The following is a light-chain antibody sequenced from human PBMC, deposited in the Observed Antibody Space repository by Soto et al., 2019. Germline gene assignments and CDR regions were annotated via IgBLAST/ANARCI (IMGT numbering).Light chain of an antibody. CDR1: QSLVYSDGNTY. Sequence: DIVLTQSPLSLPVTLGRPASISCRSSQSLVYSDGNTYLTWFQQRPGQSPRLLLFEVSKRHSGVPDRFSGSGSGTDFTLKIRRVEAEDVGVYYCMQGSHWPLTFGGGTKVDIK. J-gene: IGKJ4*01. CDR3: MQGSHWPLT. CDR2: EVS. V-gene: IGKV2-30*01.